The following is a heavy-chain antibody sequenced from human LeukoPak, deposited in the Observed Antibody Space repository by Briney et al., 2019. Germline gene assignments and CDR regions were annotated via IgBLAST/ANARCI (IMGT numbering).Heavy chain of an antibody. CDR3: ARGSDYGVGAFDI. CDR2: ISTSVSTI. CDR1: GFAFSSYE. V-gene: IGHV3-48*03. Sequence: PGGSLRLSCAASGFAFSSYEMNWVRQAPGKGLEWVSHISTSVSTIYYGDSVKGRFTISRDNAKNSLFLHMTILRAEDTAVYYCARGSDYGVGAFDIWGQGTMVTVSS. D-gene: IGHD4-17*01. J-gene: IGHJ3*02.